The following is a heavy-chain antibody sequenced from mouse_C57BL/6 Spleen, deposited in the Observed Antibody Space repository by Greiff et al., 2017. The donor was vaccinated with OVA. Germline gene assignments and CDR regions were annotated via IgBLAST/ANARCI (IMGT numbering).Heavy chain of an antibody. V-gene: IGHV1-52*01. J-gene: IGHJ1*03. CDR3: ARNSLNWDEGYFDV. CDR2: IDPSDSET. CDR1: GYTFTSYW. D-gene: IGHD4-1*01. Sequence: QVQLQQPGAELVRPGSSVKLSCKASGYTFTSYWMHWVKQRPIQGLEWIGNIDPSDSETHYNQKFKDKATLTVDKSSSTAYMQLSSLTSEDSAVYYCARNSLNWDEGYFDVWGTGTTVTVSS.